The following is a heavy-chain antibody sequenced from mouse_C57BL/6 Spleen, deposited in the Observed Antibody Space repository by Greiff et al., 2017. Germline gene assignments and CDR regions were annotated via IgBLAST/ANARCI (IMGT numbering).Heavy chain of an antibody. CDR1: GYSITSGYY. Sequence: VQLQQSGPGLVKPSQSLSLTCSVTGYSITSGYYWNWIRQFPGNKLEWMCYISYDGSNNYNPSLKNRISITRDTSKNQFFLKLNSVTTEDTATYYCERDSSVFAYWGQGTLVTVSA. J-gene: IGHJ3*01. D-gene: IGHD3-2*02. CDR3: ERDSSVFAY. CDR2: ISYDGSN. V-gene: IGHV3-6*01.